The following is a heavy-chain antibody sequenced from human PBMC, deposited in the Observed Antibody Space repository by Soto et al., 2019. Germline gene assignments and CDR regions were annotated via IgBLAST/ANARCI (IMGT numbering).Heavy chain of an antibody. CDR1: GYTFINYF. V-gene: IGHV1-46*03. CDR2: INPSDATT. CDR3: TRSMLRLGPSIFWVDDS. Sequence: QVQLVQSGAEVKKPGASVRDSCRTSGYTFINYFIQWVRQAPGQGLEWVGIINPSDATTAYAPKFLGRATLTRDTSTSIVYTALCSLRSADPCLFCCTRSMLRLGPSIFWVDDSWGQGTLVTGSS. J-gene: IGHJ5*01. D-gene: IGHD3-9*01.